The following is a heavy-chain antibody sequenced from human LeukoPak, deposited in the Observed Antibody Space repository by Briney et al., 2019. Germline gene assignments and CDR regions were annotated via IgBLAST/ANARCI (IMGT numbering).Heavy chain of an antibody. D-gene: IGHD5-24*01. V-gene: IGHV6-1*01. CDR1: GDSVSSNSAA. CDR2: TYYRSKWYN. CDR3: ARAGRDRDGYNFWFDP. J-gene: IGHJ5*02. Sequence: SQTLSLTCAISGDSVSSNSAAWNWIRQSPSRGLEWLGRTYYRSKWYNDYAVSVKSRITINPDTSKNQFSLQLNSVTPEDTAVYYCARAGRDRDGYNFWFDPWGQGTLVTVSS.